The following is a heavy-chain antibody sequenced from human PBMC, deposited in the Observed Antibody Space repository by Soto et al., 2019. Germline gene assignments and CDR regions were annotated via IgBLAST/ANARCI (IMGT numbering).Heavy chain of an antibody. V-gene: IGHV1-2*02. D-gene: IGHD3-10*01. CDR3: AREATMVRGVYSWALYYYYGMDV. Sequence: GASVKVSCKASGYTFTGYYMHWVRQAPGQGLEWMGWVNPNSGGTNYAQKFQGRVTMTRDTSISTAYMELSRLRSDDTAVYYCAREATMVRGVYSWALYYYYGMDVWGQGTTVTVSS. J-gene: IGHJ6*02. CDR1: GYTFTGYY. CDR2: VNPNSGGT.